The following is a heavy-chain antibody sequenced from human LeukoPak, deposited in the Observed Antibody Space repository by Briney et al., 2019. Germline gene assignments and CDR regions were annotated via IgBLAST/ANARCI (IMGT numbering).Heavy chain of an antibody. CDR2: ISSGGDII. J-gene: IGHJ4*02. V-gene: IGHV3-48*04. CDR1: GFTFSSYS. CDR3: ARDYPPD. Sequence: PGGSLRLSCAASGFTFSSYSMNWVRQAPGKGLEWVSYISSGGDIIYYADSVKGRFTVSRDNAKNTLYLQMNSLSAEDTAVYYCARDYPPDWGQGTLVTVSA.